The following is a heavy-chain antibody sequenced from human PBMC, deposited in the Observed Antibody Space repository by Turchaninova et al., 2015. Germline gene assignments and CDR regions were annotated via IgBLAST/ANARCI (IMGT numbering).Heavy chain of an antibody. V-gene: IGHV4-59*08. D-gene: IGHD2-21*02. CDR1: VGSISAYY. J-gene: IGHJ5*02. CDR2: IYYSGST. CDR3: ARSGHCGGDCQGWFDP. Sequence: QVQLQESGPGLVKPSETLSLTCPVSVGSISAYYWGWFRQSPGKGLEWSGYIYYSGSTNYNPSLQSRGTISGDTSKSQFSLKLSSVTAADTAVYYCARSGHCGGDCQGWFDPWGQGTLVTVSS.